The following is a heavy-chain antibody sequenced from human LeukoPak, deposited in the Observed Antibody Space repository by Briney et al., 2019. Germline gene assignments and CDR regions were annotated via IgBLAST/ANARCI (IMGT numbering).Heavy chain of an antibody. J-gene: IGHJ4*02. V-gene: IGHV2-70*11. CDR1: GVSLRTGGMC. CDR2: IDWDDDK. D-gene: IGHD2-15*01. Sequence: ESGPTLVNPPQTLTLTCTFSGVSLRTGGMCVSWIPQPPGKALEWLTRIDWDDDKYYSTSLKTRLTISKDTSKNQVVLTMTNMDPVDTATYYCARINVLVAATPDYWGQGTLVTVSS. CDR3: ARINVLVAATPDY.